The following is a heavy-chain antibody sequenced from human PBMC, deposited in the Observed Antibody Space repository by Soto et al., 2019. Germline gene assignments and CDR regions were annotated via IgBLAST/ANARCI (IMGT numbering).Heavy chain of an antibody. CDR3: ARELNTDSSAYYSFAH. CDR1: GYHFTAYG. D-gene: IGHD3-22*01. J-gene: IGHJ4*02. Sequence: QVQLVQSGPEVKMPGASVKVSCKTSGYHFTAYGLAWLRQAPGQRPEWMGWVSTNNADTNYAEKFQGRVTMTTDKSTTTTYMVLMSLRSDDTAVYYCARELNTDSSAYYSFAHWGQGTLVTVSS. V-gene: IGHV1-18*01. CDR2: VSTNNADT.